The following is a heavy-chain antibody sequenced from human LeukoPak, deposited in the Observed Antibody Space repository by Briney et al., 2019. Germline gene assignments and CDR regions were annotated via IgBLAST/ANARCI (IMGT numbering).Heavy chain of an antibody. CDR2: ISWNSGSI. V-gene: IGHV3-9*01. D-gene: IGHD3-3*01. Sequence: GGSLRLSCAASGFTFDDYAMPWVRQAPGKGLEWVSGISWNSGSIGYADSVKGRFTISRDNAKNSLYLQMNSLRAEDTALYYCAKCSGTYYDFWSGYYPSAFDIWGQGTMVTVSS. J-gene: IGHJ3*02. CDR1: GFTFDDYA. CDR3: AKCSGTYYDFWSGYYPSAFDI.